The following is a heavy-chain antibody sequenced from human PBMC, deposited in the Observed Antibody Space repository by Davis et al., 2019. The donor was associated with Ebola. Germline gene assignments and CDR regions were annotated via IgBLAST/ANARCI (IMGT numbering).Heavy chain of an antibody. D-gene: IGHD1-1*01. V-gene: IGHV3-74*01. J-gene: IGHJ4*02. CDR3: VREGYWNLDY. Sequence: GESLKIFCTASGFTSGCCAMNWVRQAPGKGLVWVSRLNGDGNQIHYADSVKGRFTISRDNAKDTVYLQMNGLRADDTAVYFCVREGYWNLDYWGQGTLVTVSS. CDR1: GFTSGCCA. CDR2: LNGDGNQI.